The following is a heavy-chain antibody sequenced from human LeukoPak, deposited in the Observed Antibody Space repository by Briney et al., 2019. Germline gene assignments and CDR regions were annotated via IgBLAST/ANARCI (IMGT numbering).Heavy chain of an antibody. CDR3: ARATVVTPSDY. D-gene: IGHD4-23*01. V-gene: IGHV3-7*01. CDR2: IKQDGSEK. Sequence: VANIKQDGSEKYYVDSMKGRFTISRDNAKNSLYLQMNSLRAEDTAVYYCARATVVTPSDYWGQGTLVTVSS. J-gene: IGHJ4*02.